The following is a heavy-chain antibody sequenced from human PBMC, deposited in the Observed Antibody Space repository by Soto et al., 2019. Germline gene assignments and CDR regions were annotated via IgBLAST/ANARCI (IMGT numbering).Heavy chain of an antibody. CDR2: ISYNGANT. V-gene: IGHV3-23*01. CDR1: GFTFRSYA. CDR3: ARYIRGPTVFYFDF. Sequence: GSLGLSCAASGFTFRSYAMTWVRQAPGQGLEWVSVISYNGANTYYADSVKGRFTISRDNSKGTVNLQMNTLRVEDTAVYYCARYIRGPTVFYFDFWG. J-gene: IGHJ4*01. D-gene: IGHD1-1*01.